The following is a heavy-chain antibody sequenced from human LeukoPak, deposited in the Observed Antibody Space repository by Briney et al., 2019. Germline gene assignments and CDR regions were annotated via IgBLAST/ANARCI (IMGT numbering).Heavy chain of an antibody. CDR1: GGSISGYY. CDR3: ASGYAHGY. D-gene: IGHD1-1*01. J-gene: IGHJ4*02. V-gene: IGHV4-4*07. Sequence: SETLSLSCTVSGGSISGYYWSWIRQPAGKGLEWIGRIYTSGRSNYNPSLKSRVTMSVDTSKNQFSLKLSSVTAADTAVYCCASGYAHGYWGQGTLVTVSS. CDR2: IYTSGRS.